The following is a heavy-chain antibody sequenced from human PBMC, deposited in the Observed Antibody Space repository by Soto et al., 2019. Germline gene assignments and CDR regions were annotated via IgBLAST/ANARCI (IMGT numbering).Heavy chain of an antibody. Sequence: GGFLRLSCAASGFTFSSYTMNWVRQAPGKGLEWLSYISSSSTTIYYADSVKGRFTISRDNAKNSLYLQMNSLRDEDTAVYYCARDRAYYDYVWGSYRFDYWGQGTLVTVSS. D-gene: IGHD3-16*02. CDR3: ARDRAYYDYVWGSYRFDY. CDR1: GFTFSSYT. V-gene: IGHV3-48*02. J-gene: IGHJ4*02. CDR2: ISSSSTTI.